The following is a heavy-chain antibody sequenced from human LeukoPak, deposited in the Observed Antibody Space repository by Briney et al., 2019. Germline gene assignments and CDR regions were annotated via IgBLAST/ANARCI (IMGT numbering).Heavy chain of an antibody. CDR3: ARVGYYGSGSYTFDY. V-gene: IGHV3-53*01. CDR2: IYSGGST. D-gene: IGHD3-10*01. J-gene: IGHJ4*02. CDR1: GFTVSSNY. Sequence: GGSLRLSCAASGFTVSSNYMSWVRQAPGKGLEWVSVIYSGGSTYYADSVKGRFTISRDNSKNTLYLQMNSLRAEDTAVYYCARVGYYGSGSYTFDYWGQGTLVTVSS.